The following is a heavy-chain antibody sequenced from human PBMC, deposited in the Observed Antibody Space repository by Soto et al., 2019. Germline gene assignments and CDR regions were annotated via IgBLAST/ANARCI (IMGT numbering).Heavy chain of an antibody. CDR1: GFSLSTSGLG. V-gene: IGHV2-5*02. J-gene: IGHJ5*02. Sequence: QITLKESGPTLVKPTQTLTLTCTFSGFSLSTSGLGVGWIRQPPGKALEWLALIYWDDAKRYSPSLKSRLTITKDTSKNQVVLTMTNMDPVDTATYFCAHPRDYYDRSGYQTPLIWFDPWGQGTLVTVSS. CDR3: AHPRDYYDRSGYQTPLIWFDP. D-gene: IGHD3-22*01. CDR2: IYWDDAK.